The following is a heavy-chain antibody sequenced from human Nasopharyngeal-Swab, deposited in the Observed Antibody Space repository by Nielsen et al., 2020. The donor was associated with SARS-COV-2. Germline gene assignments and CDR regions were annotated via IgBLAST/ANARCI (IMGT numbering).Heavy chain of an antibody. J-gene: IGHJ5*02. CDR3: ARDIGHCSSGNCYGDWFDP. CDR2: ILPMIGLT. CDR1: GCTFSSNG. V-gene: IGHV1-69*10. D-gene: IGHD2-15*01. Sequence: SVKVSCKASGCTFSSNGITWVRQAPGQGLEWMGGILPMIGLTNYAQKFQGRVIITADKSTSTAYMDLSSLTSEDTAVYYCARDIGHCSSGNCYGDWFDPWGQGTLVTVSS.